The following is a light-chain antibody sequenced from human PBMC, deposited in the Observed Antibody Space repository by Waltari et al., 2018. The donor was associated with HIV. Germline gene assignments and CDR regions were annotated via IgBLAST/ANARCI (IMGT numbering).Light chain of an antibody. Sequence: QSALTQPRSVSGSPGQSVTISCTGTSSGFGGYNYVSWYQQHPNKAPKLMIYDVTKLPAGVPDRFSGSNSGNTSSLTISGLQADDEADYYCCAYAGSYTLFGGGTKVTVL. CDR1: SSGFGGYNY. V-gene: IGLV2-11*01. J-gene: IGLJ3*02. CDR3: CAYAGSYTL. CDR2: DVT.